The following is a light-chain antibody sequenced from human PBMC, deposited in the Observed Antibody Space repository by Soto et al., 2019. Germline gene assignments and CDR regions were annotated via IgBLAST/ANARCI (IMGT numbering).Light chain of an antibody. J-gene: IGKJ4*01. V-gene: IGKV3-15*01. CDR1: QSVGTN. Sequence: EIVMTQSPATLSVSPGEGATLSCRAGQSVGTNLAWYQQQPGQAPRLLIYGASTRATGVPARFSGSGSGTEFTLSISSLQSEDFAVYYCQQYTNWPPQLTFGGGTKVEIK. CDR3: QQYTNWPPQLT. CDR2: GAS.